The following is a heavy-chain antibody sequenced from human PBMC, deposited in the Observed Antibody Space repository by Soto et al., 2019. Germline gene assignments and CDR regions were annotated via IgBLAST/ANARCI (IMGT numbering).Heavy chain of an antibody. CDR3: ASTATVTKVHSSYYFDY. Sequence: PGGSLRLSCAASGFTFSSYAMHWVRQAPGKGLEWVAVISYDGSNKYYADSVKGRFTISRDNSKNTLYLQMNSLRSEDTAVYYCASTATVTKVHSSYYFDYWGQGTLVTVSS. CDR2: ISYDGSNK. V-gene: IGHV3-30-3*01. D-gene: IGHD4-17*01. J-gene: IGHJ4*02. CDR1: GFTFSSYA.